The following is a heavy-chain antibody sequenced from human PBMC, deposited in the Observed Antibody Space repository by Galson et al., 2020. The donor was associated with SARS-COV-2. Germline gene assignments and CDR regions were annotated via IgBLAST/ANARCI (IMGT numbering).Heavy chain of an antibody. CDR1: GFTFKNYD. D-gene: IGHD3-9*01. V-gene: IGHV3-13*04. CDR2: IGTAGDT. CDR3: SRARGGTGYTPVDI. J-gene: IGHJ3*02. Sequence: GESLKISCAASGFTFKNYDLHWVRQTTGKGLEWVSGIGTAGDTYYPDSVKGRFTISRENGKNSLYLQMNSLRAGDTAVYYCSRARGGTGYTPVDIWGQGTVVTVSS.